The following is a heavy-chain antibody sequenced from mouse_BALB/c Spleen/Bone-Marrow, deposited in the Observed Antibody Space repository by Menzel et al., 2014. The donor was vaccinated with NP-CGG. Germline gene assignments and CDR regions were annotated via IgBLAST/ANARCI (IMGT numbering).Heavy chain of an antibody. Sequence: EVMLVESGGGLVKPGGSLKLSCAASGFTFSSYAMSWVRRTPGKRLEWVASLSSGGSTYYPDSVKGRFTISRDNARNILYLQMSSLRSEDTAMYYCARDDYDDQYYFDYWGQGTTLTVSS. CDR1: GFTFSSYA. J-gene: IGHJ2*01. CDR2: LSSGGST. D-gene: IGHD2-4*01. CDR3: ARDDYDDQYYFDY. V-gene: IGHV5-6-5*01.